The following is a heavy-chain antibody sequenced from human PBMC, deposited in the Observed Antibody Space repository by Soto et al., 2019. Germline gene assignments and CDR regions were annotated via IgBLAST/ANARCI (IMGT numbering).Heavy chain of an antibody. Sequence: SETLSLTCSVSGGFVSSSSYSWGWIRQSPGKGLDWIGTMYSSENTYYNPSLLSRVTISVDTSKNEFSLRLSSVTAADTAVYYCARLNGYCISTNCHGYYGMDVWGQGTTVTVSS. J-gene: IGHJ6*02. CDR3: ARLNGYCISTNCHGYYGMDV. CDR2: MYSSENT. CDR1: GGFVSSSSYS. D-gene: IGHD2-2*03. V-gene: IGHV4-39*01.